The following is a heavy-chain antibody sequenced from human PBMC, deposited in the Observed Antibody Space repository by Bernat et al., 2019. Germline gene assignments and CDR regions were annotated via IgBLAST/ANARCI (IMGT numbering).Heavy chain of an antibody. CDR3: AGVTSCGYCHY. V-gene: IGHV4-39*01. J-gene: IGHJ4*02. CDR1: GGTISSSTYY. CDR2: IYYSGNT. D-gene: IGHD3-22*01. Sequence: QVQLQESGPGLVKPSQTLSLTCTVSGGTISSSTYYWGWIRHPLGKGLEWIASIYYSGNTYYNPSLKSRVSISVDTSKNQFSLKLSSVTAADAALYHCAGVTSCGYCHYWGQGTQVTVSS.